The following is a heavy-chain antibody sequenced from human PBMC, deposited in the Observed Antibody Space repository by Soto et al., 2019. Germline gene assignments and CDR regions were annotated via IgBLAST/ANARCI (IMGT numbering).Heavy chain of an antibody. CDR1: GGSISRGDYY. CDR2: IYYSGST. Sequence: SETLSLTCTVSGGSISRGDYYWSWIRQPPGKGLEWIGYIYYSGSTYYNPSLKSRVTISVDTSKNQFSLKLSSVTAADTAVYYCARAPLGVAAFDYWGQGTLVTVSS. V-gene: IGHV4-30-4*01. D-gene: IGHD6-19*01. CDR3: ARAPLGVAAFDY. J-gene: IGHJ4*02.